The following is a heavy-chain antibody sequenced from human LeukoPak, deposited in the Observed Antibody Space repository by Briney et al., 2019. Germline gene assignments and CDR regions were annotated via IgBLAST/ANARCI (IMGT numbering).Heavy chain of an antibody. V-gene: IGHV4-59*01. CDR2: IYYSGGT. J-gene: IGHJ2*01. CDR3: ATDGNFDL. D-gene: IGHD1-26*01. Sequence: SETLSLTCTVSGGSISGYYWSWIRQPPGKGLEWVGDIYYSGGTNYNPSLKSRVTMSVDTSKIQFSLRLSSVTAADTAVYYCATDGNFDLWGRGTLVTVSS. CDR1: GGSISGYY.